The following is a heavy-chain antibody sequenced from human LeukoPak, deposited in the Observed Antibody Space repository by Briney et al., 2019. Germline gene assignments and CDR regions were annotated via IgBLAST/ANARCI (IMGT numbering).Heavy chain of an antibody. CDR2: IYYSGST. D-gene: IGHD3-10*01. CDR3: ARTDYYGSGIIPPGY. CDR1: GGSISSGDYY. J-gene: IGHJ4*02. V-gene: IGHV4-30-4*01. Sequence: PSQTLSLTCTVSGGSISSGDYYWSWIRQPPGKGLEWIGYIYYSGSTYYNPSLKSRVTISVDTSKNQFSLKLSSVTAADTAVYYCARTDYYGSGIIPPGYWGQGTLVTVSS.